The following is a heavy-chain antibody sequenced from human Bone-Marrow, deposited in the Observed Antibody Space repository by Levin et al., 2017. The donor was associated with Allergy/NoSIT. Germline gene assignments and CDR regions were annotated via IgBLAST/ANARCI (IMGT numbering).Heavy chain of an antibody. V-gene: IGHV4-39*01. CDR1: GGSISSSSYY. Sequence: SQTLSLTCTVSGGSISSSSYYWGWIRQPPGKGLEWIGSIYYSGSTYYNPSLKSRVTISVDTSKNQFSLKLSSVTAADTAVYYCARHLTTVTTCVWFDPWGQGTLVTVSS. D-gene: IGHD4-17*01. J-gene: IGHJ5*02. CDR3: ARHLTTVTTCVWFDP. CDR2: IYYSGST.